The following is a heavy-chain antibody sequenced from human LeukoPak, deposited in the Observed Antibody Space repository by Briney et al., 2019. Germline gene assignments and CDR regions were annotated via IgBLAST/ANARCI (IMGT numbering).Heavy chain of an antibody. V-gene: IGHV4-59*01. Sequence: SETLSLTCTVSGGSISNYYWSWIRQPPGKGLEWIGYIYYSGTTNYNPSLRSRVTISVDTSKNQFSRKVSSVTAADTAVYYCARGPDSGSYPLWGQGTLVTVSS. CDR1: GGSISNYY. J-gene: IGHJ4*02. D-gene: IGHD1-26*01. CDR3: ARGPDSGSYPL. CDR2: IYYSGTT.